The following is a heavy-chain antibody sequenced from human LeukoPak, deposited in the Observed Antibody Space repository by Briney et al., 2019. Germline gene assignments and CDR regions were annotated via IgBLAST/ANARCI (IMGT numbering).Heavy chain of an antibody. CDR3: ARHHSPHVDPNWFDP. CDR2: IYPGDSDT. CDR1: GYSFTGYW. V-gene: IGHV5-51*01. D-gene: IGHD2-15*01. J-gene: IGHJ5*02. Sequence: PGESLQISCKGSGYSFTGYWIGWVRQLPGKGLEWMGIIYPGDSDTRYSPSFQGQVTISADKSISTAYLQWSSLKASDTAMYYCARHHSPHVDPNWFDPWGQGTLVTVSS.